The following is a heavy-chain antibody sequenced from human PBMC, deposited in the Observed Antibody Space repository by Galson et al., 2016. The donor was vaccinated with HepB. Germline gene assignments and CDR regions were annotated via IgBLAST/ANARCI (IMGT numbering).Heavy chain of an antibody. CDR2: ISSSSADV. Sequence: SLRLSCAASGFSISTYTMNWVRQAPGKGLEWISYISSSSADVDYADSVKGRFTISRENAKNSLYLHMNSLRAEDTAVYYCARDRRRCSSGYYTGARDVFAIWGQGTVVTVSS. J-gene: IGHJ3*02. V-gene: IGHV3-21*01. CDR1: GFSISTYT. D-gene: IGHD3-3*01. CDR3: ARDRRRCSSGYYTGARDVFAI.